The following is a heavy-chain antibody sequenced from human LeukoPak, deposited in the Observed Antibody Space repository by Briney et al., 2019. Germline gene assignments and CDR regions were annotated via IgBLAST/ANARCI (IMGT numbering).Heavy chain of an antibody. CDR3: VKGLRPRGYGMDA. CDR2: ISDDGTTQ. CDR1: AFTFRSFG. V-gene: IGHV3-30*18. Sequence: GGSLRLSCAACAFTFRSFGMHWVRQNPGKGLQWVAFISDDGTTQYYSDSLKGRFTISRDNSKDTVFLQMNSLTSEDTAEYYGVKGLRPRGYGMDAWGQGTAV. J-gene: IGHJ6*02. D-gene: IGHD2-15*01.